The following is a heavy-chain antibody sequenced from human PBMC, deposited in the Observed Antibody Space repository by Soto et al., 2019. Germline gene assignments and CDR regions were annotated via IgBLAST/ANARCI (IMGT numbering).Heavy chain of an antibody. Sequence: PSETLSLTCTVSGGSISSYYWSWIRQPPGKGLEWIGHIYDSGTANYNPSLKSRVTISVDTSKNQFSLNLSSVTAADTAMYYCARGGVFFFAAPTNPFDYWGQGTLVTVSS. CDR3: ARGGVFFFAAPTNPFDY. J-gene: IGHJ4*02. CDR1: GGSISSYY. D-gene: IGHD3-10*01. V-gene: IGHV4-59*01. CDR2: IYDSGTA.